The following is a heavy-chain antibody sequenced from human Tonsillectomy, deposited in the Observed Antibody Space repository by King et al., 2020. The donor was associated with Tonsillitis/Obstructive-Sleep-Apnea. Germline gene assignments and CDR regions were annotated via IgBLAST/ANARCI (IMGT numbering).Heavy chain of an antibody. CDR1: GFTFDDYT. CDR3: AKVGSYCSGGTCYLDY. V-gene: IGHV3-43*01. D-gene: IGHD2-15*01. Sequence: VQLVESGGVVVQPGGSLRLSCAASGFTFDDYTMHWVRQAPGKGLEWVSLISWDGGSTYYADFVKGRFTISRDNSKNSLYLQMNSLRTEDTALYYCAKVGSYCSGGTCYLDYWGQGTLVTVSS. CDR2: ISWDGGST. J-gene: IGHJ4*02.